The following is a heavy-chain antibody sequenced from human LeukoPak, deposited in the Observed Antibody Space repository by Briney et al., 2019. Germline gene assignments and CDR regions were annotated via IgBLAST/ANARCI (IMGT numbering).Heavy chain of an antibody. Sequence: GGSLRLSCAASGFTFSSYEMNWVRQAPGKGLEWVSSISSSGSTIYYADSVKGRFTISRDNAKNSLYLQMNSLRAEDTAVYYCARGAAYYYDSSGGFDYWGQGTLVTVSS. CDR3: ARGAAYYYDSSGGFDY. J-gene: IGHJ4*02. D-gene: IGHD3-22*01. CDR2: ISSSGSTI. CDR1: GFTFSSYE. V-gene: IGHV3-48*03.